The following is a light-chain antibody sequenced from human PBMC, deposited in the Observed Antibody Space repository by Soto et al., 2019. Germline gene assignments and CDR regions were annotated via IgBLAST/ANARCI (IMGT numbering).Light chain of an antibody. J-gene: IGKJ4*01. CDR1: QSVTKY. V-gene: IGKV3-11*01. CDR3: HQRSNWPLT. Sequence: EVVLTQSPATLSLSPGERATLSCRASQSVTKYLAWYQQKPGQALRLLIYEVSKRATGIPARFSGSGSETDFTLTISSLEPGDFAVYYCHQRSNWPLTFGGGTKLEIK. CDR2: EVS.